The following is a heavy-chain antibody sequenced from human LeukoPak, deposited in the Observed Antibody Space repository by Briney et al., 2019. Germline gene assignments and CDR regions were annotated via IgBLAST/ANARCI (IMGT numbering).Heavy chain of an antibody. Sequence: KPSETLSLTCTVSGGSISSSYYWSWIRQPPGKGLEWIGEINHSGSTNYNPSLKSRVTISVDTSKNQFSLKLSSVTAADTAVYYCARHGDYYGSGSRYWGQGTLVTVSS. CDR1: GGSISSSYY. J-gene: IGHJ4*02. V-gene: IGHV4-34*01. D-gene: IGHD3-10*01. CDR3: ARHGDYYGSGSRY. CDR2: INHSGST.